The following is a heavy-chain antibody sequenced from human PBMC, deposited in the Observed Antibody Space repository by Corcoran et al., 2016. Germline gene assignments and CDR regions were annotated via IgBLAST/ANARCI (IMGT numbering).Heavy chain of an antibody. J-gene: IGHJ4*02. Sequence: QLQQWGAGLLKPSETLSRTCAVYGGSFSGFYWSWIRQPPGKEREWFGEIDHRGSTNYNPSLKSRVTISVDTSKNQFSLTLSSVTAADTAVYYWARGKPIAAAGTGLRFDYWGQGTLVTVSS. D-gene: IGHD6-13*01. CDR2: IDHRGST. CDR3: ARGKPIAAAGTGLRFDY. CDR1: GGSFSGFY. V-gene: IGHV4-34*01.